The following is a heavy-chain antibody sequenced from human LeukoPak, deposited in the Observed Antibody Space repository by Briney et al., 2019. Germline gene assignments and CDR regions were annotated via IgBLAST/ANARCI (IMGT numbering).Heavy chain of an antibody. D-gene: IGHD2-2*01. Sequence: GASVKVSCKASGGTFSSYAISWVRQAPGQGLEWMGGIIPIFGTANYAQKFQGRVTITADESTSTAYMELSSLRSEDTAVYYCARGTQVPAAMNWFDPWGQGTLVTVSS. CDR1: GGTFSSYA. CDR3: ARGTQVPAAMNWFDP. V-gene: IGHV1-69*13. J-gene: IGHJ5*02. CDR2: IIPIFGTA.